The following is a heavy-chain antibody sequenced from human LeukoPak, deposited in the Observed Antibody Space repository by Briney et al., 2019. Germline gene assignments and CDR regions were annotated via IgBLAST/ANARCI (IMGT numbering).Heavy chain of an antibody. D-gene: IGHD3-9*01. Sequence: PGGSLRLSCAASGFTFSDYYMSWIRQAPGKGLEWVSYISSSSSYINYADSVKGRFTISRDNAKNSLYLQMNSLRAEDTAVYYCARKPTYYDILTGHFDYWGQGTLVTVSS. V-gene: IGHV3-11*06. CDR1: GFTFSDYY. CDR3: ARKPTYYDILTGHFDY. CDR2: ISSSSSYI. J-gene: IGHJ4*02.